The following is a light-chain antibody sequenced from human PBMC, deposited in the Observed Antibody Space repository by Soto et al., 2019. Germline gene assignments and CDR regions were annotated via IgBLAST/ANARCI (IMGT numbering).Light chain of an antibody. J-gene: IGLJ3*02. CDR1: RGHSSYA. CDR3: QTWGTGIQV. Sequence: QSVLTQSPSASASLGASVKLTCTLSRGHSSYAIAWHQQQPEKGPRYLMNLNSDGSHSKGDGIPDRFSGSSSGAERYFTISSLQSEDETDYYCQTWGTGIQVFGGGTKLTVL. CDR2: LNSDGSH. V-gene: IGLV4-69*01.